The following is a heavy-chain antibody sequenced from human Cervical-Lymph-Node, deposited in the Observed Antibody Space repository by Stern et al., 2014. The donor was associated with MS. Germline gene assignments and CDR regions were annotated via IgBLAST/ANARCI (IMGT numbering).Heavy chain of an antibody. CDR3: AREPQGGAWYYGMDV. Sequence: EVQLVESGGGLVKPGGSLLLSCAASGFPFSSHSMNWVRQAPGKGLEWVSSISSVGSFYAESVQGRFTISRDNAKDSLFLQMSSLRVDDTAVYYCAREPQGGAWYYGMDVWGQGTTVTVSS. J-gene: IGHJ6*02. CDR2: ISSVGS. V-gene: IGHV3-21*06. D-gene: IGHD1-26*01. CDR1: GFPFSSHS.